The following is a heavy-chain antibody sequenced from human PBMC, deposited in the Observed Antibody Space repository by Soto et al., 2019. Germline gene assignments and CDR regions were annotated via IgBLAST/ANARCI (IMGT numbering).Heavy chain of an antibody. Sequence: PGGSLRLSCAASGFTFSSYAMSWVRQAPGKGLEWVSAISGSGGSTYYADSVKGRFTISRDNSKNTLYLQMNSLRAEDTAVYYCAKPRGNGVCYTGCYYGMDLWGPGTTVTVSS. J-gene: IGHJ6*02. CDR1: GFTFSSYA. V-gene: IGHV3-23*01. CDR2: ISGSGGST. D-gene: IGHD2-8*01. CDR3: AKPRGNGVCYTGCYYGMDL.